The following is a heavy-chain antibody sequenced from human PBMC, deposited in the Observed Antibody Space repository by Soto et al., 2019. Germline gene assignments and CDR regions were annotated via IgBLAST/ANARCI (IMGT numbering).Heavy chain of an antibody. Sequence: QVQLQESGPGLVKPSGTLSLTCTVSGGSITSNDWWSWVRHPPGKGLEWIAEHHHSGRTNSNPPPKSRVTIFVDKSKSQFSLNMSSLPSADTAVYYCAGQVNTAYTYNYWGQGTLVTVSS. CDR1: GGSITSNDW. J-gene: IGHJ4*02. CDR2: HHHSGRT. D-gene: IGHD5-18*01. V-gene: IGHV4-4*02. CDR3: AGQVNTAYTYNY.